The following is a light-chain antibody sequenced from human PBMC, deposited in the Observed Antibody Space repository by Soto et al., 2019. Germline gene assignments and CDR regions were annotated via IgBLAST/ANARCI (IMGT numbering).Light chain of an antibody. Sequence: EIVMTQSPPTLSVSPGERATLSCRASQSVSSNLAWYQQKPGQAPRLLIYGASTRATGIPARFSGSGPGTEFTLTISSLQSEDFAVYYCQQYNNWPRTFGQGTKVDIK. V-gene: IGKV3-15*01. CDR2: GAS. CDR1: QSVSSN. J-gene: IGKJ1*01. CDR3: QQYNNWPRT.